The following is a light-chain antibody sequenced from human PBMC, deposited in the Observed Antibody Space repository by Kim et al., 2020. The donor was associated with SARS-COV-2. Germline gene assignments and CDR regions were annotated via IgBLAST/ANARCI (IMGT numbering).Light chain of an antibody. V-gene: IGKV3-20*01. CDR2: GAS. Sequence: EIVLTQNPGTLSLSPGERATLPCRASQTVTSNYLAWYQQRPGQAPRLLISGASSRATGIPDKFSGSGSGTDFTLTISRLEPEDFAVYYCQQYGSSPYTFGQGTKLEI. CDR1: QTVTSNY. CDR3: QQYGSSPYT. J-gene: IGKJ2*01.